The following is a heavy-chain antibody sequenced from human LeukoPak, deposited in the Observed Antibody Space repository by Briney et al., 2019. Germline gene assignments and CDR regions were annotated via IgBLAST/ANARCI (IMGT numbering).Heavy chain of an antibody. D-gene: IGHD4-17*01. CDR3: ARDPMTTVTLGDY. V-gene: IGHV3-7*01. CDR2: IKQDGSDK. CDR1: GFTFSSSW. Sequence: PGGSLRLSCAASGFTFSSSWMTWVRQAPGKGLEWVANIKQDGSDKNYLASVKGRFTISRDNAKNSLYLQMNSLRAEDTAVYYCARDPMTTVTLGDYWGQGTLVTVSS. J-gene: IGHJ4*02.